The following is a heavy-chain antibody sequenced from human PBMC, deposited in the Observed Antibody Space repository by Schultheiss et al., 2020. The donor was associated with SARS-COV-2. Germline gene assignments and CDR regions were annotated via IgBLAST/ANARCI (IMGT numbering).Heavy chain of an antibody. CDR3: AKEDYYYYMDV. J-gene: IGHJ6*03. Sequence: GESLKISCAASGFTFSYYNINWVRQAPGKGLEWVSSISSSSSSIYYADSVKGRFTISRDNAKNSLYLQMNSLRAEDTALYYCAKEDYYYYMDVWGKGTTVTVSS. CDR1: GFTFSYYN. V-gene: IGHV3-21*04. CDR2: ISSSSSSI.